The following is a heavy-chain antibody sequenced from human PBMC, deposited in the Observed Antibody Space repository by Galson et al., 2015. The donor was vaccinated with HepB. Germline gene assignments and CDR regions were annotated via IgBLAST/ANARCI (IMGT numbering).Heavy chain of an antibody. CDR1: GFTLSSHW. D-gene: IGHD2-21*02. J-gene: IGHJ3*02. Sequence: SLRLSCAASGFTLSSHWMAWVRQAPGKGREWVANIKHDGIEKYYVDSVKGRFTISRDNAKNSLFLQMNSLRAEDTAIYYCAREGLREAFDSWGQGTMVTVSS. V-gene: IGHV3-7*01. CDR2: IKHDGIEK. CDR3: AREGLREAFDS.